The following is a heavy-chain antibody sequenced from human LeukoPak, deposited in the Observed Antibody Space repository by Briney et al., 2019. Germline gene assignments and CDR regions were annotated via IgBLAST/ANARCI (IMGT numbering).Heavy chain of an antibody. D-gene: IGHD3-22*01. Sequence: SVKVSCKASGYTFTSYDINWVRQAPGQGLEWMGRIIPILSIANYAQKFQGRVTITADKSTSTAYMELSSLRSEDTAVYYCARDPGSGEYYYDSSGYYYRNWFDPWGQGTLVTVSS. J-gene: IGHJ5*02. CDR1: GYTFTSYD. CDR3: ARDPGSGEYYYDSSGYYYRNWFDP. V-gene: IGHV1-69*04. CDR2: IIPILSIA.